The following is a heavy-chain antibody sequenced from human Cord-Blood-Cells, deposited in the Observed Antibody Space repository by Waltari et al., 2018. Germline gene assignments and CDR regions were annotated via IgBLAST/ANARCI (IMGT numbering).Heavy chain of an antibody. D-gene: IGHD3-10*01. V-gene: IGHV3-30*18. J-gene: IGHJ4*02. Sequence: QVQLVESGGGVVQPGRSLRLSCAASGFSFRTSGMPWVRQAPGKGREWVAVISYDGSNKYYADSVKGRFTISRDNSKNTLYLQMNSLRAEDTAVYYCAKARLRYYFDYWGQGTLVTVSS. CDR1: GFSFRTSG. CDR3: AKARLRYYFDY. CDR2: ISYDGSNK.